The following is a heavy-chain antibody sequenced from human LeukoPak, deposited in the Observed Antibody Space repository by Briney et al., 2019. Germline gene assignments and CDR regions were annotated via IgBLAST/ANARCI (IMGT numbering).Heavy chain of an antibody. CDR3: AELGITMIGGV. CDR1: GFTFSNYD. Sequence: PGGSLRLSCAALGFTFSNYDMHWVRQAPGKGLEWVAFIWSDGRNRYYVDSVKGRFTISRDNAKNSLYLQMNSLRAEDTAVYYCAELGITMIGGVWGKGTTVTISS. D-gene: IGHD3-10*02. V-gene: IGHV3-33*03. CDR2: IWSDGRNR. J-gene: IGHJ6*04.